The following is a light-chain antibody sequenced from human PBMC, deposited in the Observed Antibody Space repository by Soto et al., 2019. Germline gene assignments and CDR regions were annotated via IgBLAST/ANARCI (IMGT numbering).Light chain of an antibody. CDR1: SSDVGASDF. CDR3: SSYTTSHTLG. Sequence: QSALTQPASVSESPGQSITISCTGTSSDVGASDFVSWYQQHPGKAPELIIYEISNRPSGVSSRFSGSKSGNTASLTISGLQAEDESDYYCSSYTTSHTLGFGGGTKLTVL. J-gene: IGLJ2*01. V-gene: IGLV2-14*01. CDR2: EIS.